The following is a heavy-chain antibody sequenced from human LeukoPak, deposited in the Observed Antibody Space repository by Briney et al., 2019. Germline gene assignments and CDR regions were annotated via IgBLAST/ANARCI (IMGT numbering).Heavy chain of an antibody. CDR3: ARGLQYEGMDV. V-gene: IGHV3-21*01. J-gene: IGHJ6*02. CDR2: ISSSSSYI. Sequence: GGSLRLSCAASGFTFSSYSMNWVRQAPGKGLEWVSSISSSSSYIYYGDSVKGRFTISRDNAKNSLYLQMNSLRAEDTAVYYCARGLQYEGMDVWGQGTTVTVS. D-gene: IGHD2-8*01. CDR1: GFTFSSYS.